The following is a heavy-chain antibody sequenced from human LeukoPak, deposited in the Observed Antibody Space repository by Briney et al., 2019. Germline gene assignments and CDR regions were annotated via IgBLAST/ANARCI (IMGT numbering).Heavy chain of an antibody. J-gene: IGHJ6*02. V-gene: IGHV3-23*01. CDR1: GFTFSSYA. CDR2: IGAGGTFT. Sequence: GGSLRLSCTASGFTFSSYAMNWVRQAPGKGLEWVSGIGAGGTFTYYADSVKGRFTISRDNSKNTLFLQMGSLRGEDMAVYYCARFTSPRGMDVWGQGTTVTVSS. CDR3: ARFTSPRGMDV. D-gene: IGHD3-10*01.